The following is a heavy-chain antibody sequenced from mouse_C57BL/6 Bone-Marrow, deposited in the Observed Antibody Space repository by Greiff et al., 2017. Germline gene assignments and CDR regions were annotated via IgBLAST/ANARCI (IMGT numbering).Heavy chain of an antibody. CDR1: GFTFSSYG. CDR3: ARRSGFAY. CDR2: ISSGGSYT. Sequence: SGGDLVKPGGSLKLSCAASGFTFSSYGMSWVRQTPDKRLEWVATISSGGSYTYYPDSVKGRFTISRDNAKNTLYLQMSSLKSEDTAMYYCARRSGFAYWGQGTLVTVSA. V-gene: IGHV5-6*02. D-gene: IGHD1-3*01. J-gene: IGHJ3*01.